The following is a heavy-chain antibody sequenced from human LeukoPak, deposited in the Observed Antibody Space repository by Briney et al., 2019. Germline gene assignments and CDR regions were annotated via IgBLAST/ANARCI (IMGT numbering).Heavy chain of an antibody. Sequence: SVKVSCKASGGTFSSYAISWVRQAPGQGLEWMGGIIPIFGTANYAQKFQGRVTITADKSTSTAYMELRSLRSDDTAVYYCAREASAAGSWFDPWGQGTLVTVSS. CDR2: IIPIFGTA. D-gene: IGHD6-13*01. CDR3: AREASAAGSWFDP. V-gene: IGHV1-69*06. CDR1: GGTFSSYA. J-gene: IGHJ5*02.